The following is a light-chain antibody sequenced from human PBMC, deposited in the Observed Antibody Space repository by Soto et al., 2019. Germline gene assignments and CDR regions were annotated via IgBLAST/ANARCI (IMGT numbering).Light chain of an antibody. CDR1: SSDIGYYNL. Sequence: QSVLTQPASVSGSPGQSITISCTGTSSDIGYYNLVSWYQHHPGKAPKFLIYEGTKRPSGVSSRYSGSKSGNSASLTISGLQADDEADYYCCSLTTSHTYVFGSGTKVTVL. J-gene: IGLJ1*01. CDR3: CSLTTSHTYV. CDR2: EGT. V-gene: IGLV2-14*02.